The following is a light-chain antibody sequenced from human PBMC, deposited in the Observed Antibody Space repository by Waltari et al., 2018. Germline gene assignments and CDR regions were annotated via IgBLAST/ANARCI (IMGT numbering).Light chain of an antibody. V-gene: IGKV2-28*01. J-gene: IGKJ3*01. CDR1: QSLLHSTGYDF. CDR3: MQALQTPFT. CDR2: LGS. Sequence: EIALTQSPLSLPVTPGEPASLSCRSNQSLLHSTGYDFLDWYVQRPGQSPQLVIYLGSMRGSGVPDRFSGSGTGTDVTLKISRVEAEDVAVYYCMQALQTPFTFGPGTRLDLK.